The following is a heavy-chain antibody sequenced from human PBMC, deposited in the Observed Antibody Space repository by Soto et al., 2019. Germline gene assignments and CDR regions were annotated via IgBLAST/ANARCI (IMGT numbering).Heavy chain of an antibody. V-gene: IGHV4-4*07. Sequence: QVQLQESGPGLVKPSETLSLTCTVSGGSISSYYWSWIRQPAGKGLEWIGRINTSGNTNCNPSLKSRFTMSVDTSKNQFSLKLSSVTAAATAVYYCASFYDSGSGAAFHIWGQGTMVTVSS. J-gene: IGHJ3*02. CDR3: ASFYDSGSGAAFHI. CDR1: GGSISSYY. D-gene: IGHD3-10*01. CDR2: INTSGNT.